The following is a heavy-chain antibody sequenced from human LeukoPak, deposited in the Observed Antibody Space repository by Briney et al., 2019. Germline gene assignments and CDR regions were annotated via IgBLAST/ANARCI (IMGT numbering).Heavy chain of an antibody. Sequence: KPSETLSLTCSLSGGSISSYYWSWIRQPPGKGPEWIGYIYYSGSTNYNPSLKSRVTISVNTSKNQFSLRLSSVTAADTAVYYCARDPWSGYFDYWGQGTLVTVS. CDR1: GGSISSYY. V-gene: IGHV4-59*01. CDR3: ARDPWSGYFDY. CDR2: IYYSGST. J-gene: IGHJ4*02. D-gene: IGHD3-3*01.